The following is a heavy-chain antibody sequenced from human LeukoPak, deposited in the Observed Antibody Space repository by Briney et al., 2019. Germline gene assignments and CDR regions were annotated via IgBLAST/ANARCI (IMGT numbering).Heavy chain of an antibody. Sequence: GGSLRLSCAASGFTFNNYWMTWVRQAPGKGLEWVANINQDGIVKYYVDSVKGRFTISRDNAKNSLYLQMNSLRVEDTAVYYCARNLPAADYWGQGTLVTVSS. CDR2: INQDGIVK. CDR1: GFTFNNYW. J-gene: IGHJ4*02. D-gene: IGHD2-2*01. CDR3: ARNLPAADY. V-gene: IGHV3-7*01.